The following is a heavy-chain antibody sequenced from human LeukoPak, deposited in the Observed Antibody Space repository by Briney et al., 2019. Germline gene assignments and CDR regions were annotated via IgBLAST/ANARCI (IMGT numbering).Heavy chain of an antibody. Sequence: GGSLRLSCAASGFTFSNAWMSWVRQAPGKGLEWVGRIKSKTDGGTTDYAAPVKGRFTISRDHSKNTLYLPMNSLKTEDTAVYYCTRSTYYYDSSGYYFVGVNDYWGQGTLVTVSS. D-gene: IGHD3-22*01. CDR3: TRSTYYYDSSGYYFVGVNDY. CDR1: GFTFSNAW. J-gene: IGHJ4*02. V-gene: IGHV3-15*01. CDR2: IKSKTDGGTT.